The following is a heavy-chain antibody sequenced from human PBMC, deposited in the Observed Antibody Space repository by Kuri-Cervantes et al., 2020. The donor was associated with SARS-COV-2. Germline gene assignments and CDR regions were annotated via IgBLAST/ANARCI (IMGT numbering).Heavy chain of an antibody. V-gene: IGHV4-34*01. CDR1: GGSFSGHH. CDR3: ARGSWVILWFGGRWTGPLSHNWFDP. D-gene: IGHD3-10*01. Sequence: SVILSLTSAVYGGSFSGHHWSWIRQPPGKWLEWIGEINHSGSTNYNPSLKSRVTISVDTSKNQFSLKLSSVTAADTAVYYCARGSWVILWFGGRWTGPLSHNWFDPRGQGTLVTVSS. CDR2: INHSGST. J-gene: IGHJ5*02.